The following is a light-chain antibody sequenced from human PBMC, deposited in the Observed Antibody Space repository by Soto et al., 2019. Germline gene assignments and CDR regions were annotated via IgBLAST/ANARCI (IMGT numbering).Light chain of an antibody. CDR2: GAS. Sequence: EIVLAQSPATLSVSPGERVTLSCRATQAIGTNLAWYLQRPGQAPRLLMYGASTRATDVPARFSGSGSGTEFTLTITGLQSEDFAIYLCQQYKCMPWTFGQGTKVEI. V-gene: IGKV3-15*01. CDR3: QQYKCMPWT. CDR1: QAIGTN. J-gene: IGKJ1*01.